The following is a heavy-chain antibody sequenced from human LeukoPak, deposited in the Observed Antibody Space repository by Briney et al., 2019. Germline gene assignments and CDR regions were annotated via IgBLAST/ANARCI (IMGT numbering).Heavy chain of an antibody. V-gene: IGHV3-7*01. CDR1: GFTFSSYW. CDR3: ARWPKQQLDNYFDY. CDR2: IKQDGSEK. Sequence: GGSLRLSRAASGFTFSSYWMSWVRQAPGKGLEWVANIKQDGSEKYYVDSVKGRFTISRDNAKNSLYLQMNRLRAEDTAVYYCARWPKQQLDNYFDYWGQGTLVTVSS. J-gene: IGHJ4*02. D-gene: IGHD6-13*01.